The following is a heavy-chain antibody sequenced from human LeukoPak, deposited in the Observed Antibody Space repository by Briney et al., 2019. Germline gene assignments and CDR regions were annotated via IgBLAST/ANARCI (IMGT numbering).Heavy chain of an antibody. D-gene: IGHD1-26*01. CDR3: ARAGAQNWFDP. V-gene: IGHV4-39*01. Sequence: SETLSLTCTVSGGSISSSSYYWGWIRQPPGKGLEWIRIISYSGSTSSNPSLKSRVTMSVDTSKNQFSLKLSSVTAADTAVYYCARAGAQNWFDPWGQGTLVTVSS. J-gene: IGHJ5*02. CDR2: ISYSGST. CDR1: GGSISSSSYY.